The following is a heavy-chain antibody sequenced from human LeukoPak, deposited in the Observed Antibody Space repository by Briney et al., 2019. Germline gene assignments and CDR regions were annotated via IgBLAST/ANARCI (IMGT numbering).Heavy chain of an antibody. CDR2: IRSKAYGGTT. CDR1: RFTFGNYS. CDR3: TRLLEWLLYFDY. D-gene: IGHD3-3*01. Sequence: GGSLRLSCTASRFTFGNYSMSWVRQAPGKGLEWVGFIRSKAYGGTTEYAASVKGRFTISRDDSKSIAYLQMNSLKTEDTAVYYCTRLLEWLLYFDYWGQGTLVTVSS. V-gene: IGHV3-49*04. J-gene: IGHJ4*02.